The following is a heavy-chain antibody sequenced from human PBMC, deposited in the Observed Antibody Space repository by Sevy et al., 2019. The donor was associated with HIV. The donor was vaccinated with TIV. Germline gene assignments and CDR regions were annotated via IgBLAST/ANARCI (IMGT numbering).Heavy chain of an antibody. Sequence: SQTLSLTCAISGDTVSSNSAAWNWIRQSPSRGLEWLGRTNYRSKWYNDYAVSVKSRITINPNTSKNQFSLQLNSVTPEDTAVYYCARGRRDGSNSNWYFDLWGRGTLVTVSS. CDR1: GDTVSSNSAA. CDR3: ARGRRDGSNSNWYFDL. CDR2: TNYRSKWYN. D-gene: IGHD5-12*01. V-gene: IGHV6-1*01. J-gene: IGHJ2*01.